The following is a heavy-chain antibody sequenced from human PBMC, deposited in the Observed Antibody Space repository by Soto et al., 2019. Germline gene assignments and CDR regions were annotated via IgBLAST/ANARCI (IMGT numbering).Heavy chain of an antibody. Sequence: ASVKVYCPASGYTFTRYDISWVRQAPGQGLEWLGWISAYNHNTNYAQKFQDRVTMTTDTSTRIAYMELRSLRSDDTAVYYCASNYLREYYVSSDYFPPDDWCQGILVTVDS. CDR2: ISAYNHNT. D-gene: IGHD3-22*01. V-gene: IGHV1-18*01. CDR1: GYTFTRYD. J-gene: IGHJ4*02. CDR3: ASNYLREYYVSSDYFPPDD.